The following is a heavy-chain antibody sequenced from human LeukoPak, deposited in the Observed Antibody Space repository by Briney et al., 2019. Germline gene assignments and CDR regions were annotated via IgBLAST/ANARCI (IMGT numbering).Heavy chain of an antibody. D-gene: IGHD6-19*01. CDR2: IYTSRST. Sequence: PSETLSLTCTVSGGSISSYYWSWIRQPAGKGLEWIGRIYTSRSTNYNPSLKSRVTMSVDTSKNQFSLKLSSVTAADTAVYYCARVSSGWYLGRYYYYMDVWGKGTTVTVSS. CDR3: ARVSSGWYLGRYYYYMDV. V-gene: IGHV4-4*07. J-gene: IGHJ6*03. CDR1: GGSISSYY.